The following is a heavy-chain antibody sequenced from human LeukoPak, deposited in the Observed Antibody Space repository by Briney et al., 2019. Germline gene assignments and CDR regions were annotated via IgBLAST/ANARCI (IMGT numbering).Heavy chain of an antibody. V-gene: IGHV1-69*04. J-gene: IGHJ3*02. CDR2: IIPILGIA. CDR3: ARDVDTAMVTGLAFDI. D-gene: IGHD5-18*01. Sequence: SVKVSCKASGGTFSSYAISWVRQAPGQGLEWMGRIIPILGIANYAQKFQGRVTITADKSTSTAYMELSSLRSEDTAVYYCARDVDTAMVTGLAFDIWGQGTTVTVSS. CDR1: GGTFSSYA.